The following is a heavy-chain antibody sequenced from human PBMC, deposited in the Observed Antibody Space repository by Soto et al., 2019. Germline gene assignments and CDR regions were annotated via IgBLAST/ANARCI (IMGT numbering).Heavy chain of an antibody. CDR2: ISYDGSNK. J-gene: IGHJ4*02. CDR3: AKSSIAAAGTDEFDY. CDR1: GFTFSSYG. Sequence: LRLSCAASGFTFSSYGMHWVRQAPGKGLEWVAVISYDGSNKYYADSVKGRFTISRDNSKNTLYLQMNSLRAEDTAVYYCAKSSIAAAGTDEFDYWGQGTLVTVSS. V-gene: IGHV3-30*18. D-gene: IGHD6-13*01.